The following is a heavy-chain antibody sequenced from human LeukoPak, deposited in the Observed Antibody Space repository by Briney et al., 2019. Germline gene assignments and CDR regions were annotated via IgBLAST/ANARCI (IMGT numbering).Heavy chain of an antibody. D-gene: IGHD3-10*01. Sequence: ASVKVSCKASGYTFTSYGISWVRQAPGQGLEWMGWISAYNGNTNYAQKLQGRVTMTTDTSTSTAYMELRSLRSDDTAVYYCAREARFRYRGSGSYPCDYWGQGTLVTVSS. CDR3: AREARFRYRGSGSYPCDY. CDR1: GYTFTSYG. J-gene: IGHJ4*02. CDR2: ISAYNGNT. V-gene: IGHV1-18*01.